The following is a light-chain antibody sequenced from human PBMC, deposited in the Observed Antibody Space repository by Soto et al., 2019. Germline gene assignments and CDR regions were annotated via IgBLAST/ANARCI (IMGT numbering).Light chain of an antibody. CDR3: QQYDTYST. V-gene: IGKV1-5*01. Sequence: DIQMTQSPSTLSASVGDRVTITCRASQSISIWLAWFQQKPGKAPNLLIYDASSLESGVPSRFSGGGSGTEFTLTISSLQPDDFATYYCQQYDTYSTFGQGTKVEIE. CDR2: DAS. CDR1: QSISIW. J-gene: IGKJ1*01.